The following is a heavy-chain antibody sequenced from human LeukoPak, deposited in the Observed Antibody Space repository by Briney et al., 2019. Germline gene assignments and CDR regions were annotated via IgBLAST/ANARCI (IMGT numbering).Heavy chain of an antibody. CDR3: ARGQANSWYGTTLDP. V-gene: IGHV1-3*01. J-gene: IGHJ5*02. D-gene: IGHD6-13*01. CDR2: INAGNGNT. Sequence: ASVKVSCKASGYTFTSYAMHWVRQAPGQRLEWMGWINAGNGNTKYSQKFQGRVTITRDTSASTAYMELSSLRSEDTAVYYCARGQANSWYGTTLDPWGQGTLVTVSS. CDR1: GYTFTSYA.